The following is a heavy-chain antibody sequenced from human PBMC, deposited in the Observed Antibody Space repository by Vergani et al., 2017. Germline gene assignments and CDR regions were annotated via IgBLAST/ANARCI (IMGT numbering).Heavy chain of an antibody. J-gene: IGHJ6*03. CDR2: ISYDGSNK. CDR1: GFTFSSYG. D-gene: IGHD3-3*01. V-gene: IGHV3-30*18. Sequence: QVQLVESGGGVVQPGRSLRLSCAASGFTFSSYGMHWVRQAPGKGLEWVAVISYDGSNKYYADSVKGRFTISRDNSKNTLYLQMNSLRAEDTAVYYCAKDSTYYDFWSGYPTVYYYYYMDVWGEGTTVTVSS. CDR3: AKDSTYYDFWSGYPTVYYYYYMDV.